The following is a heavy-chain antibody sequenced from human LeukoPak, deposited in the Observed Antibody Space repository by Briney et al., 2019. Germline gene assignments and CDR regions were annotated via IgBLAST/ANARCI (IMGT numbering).Heavy chain of an antibody. V-gene: IGHV1-2*04. D-gene: IGHD2-2*01. J-gene: IGHJ2*01. Sequence: GASVKVSCKASGYTFTGYYMHWVRQAPGQGLEWMGWINPNSGGTNYAQKFQGWVTMTRDTSISTAYMGLSRLRSDDTAVYYCARESTRDIVVVPAPDWYFDLWGRGTLVTVSS. CDR1: GYTFTGYY. CDR3: ARESTRDIVVVPAPDWYFDL. CDR2: INPNSGGT.